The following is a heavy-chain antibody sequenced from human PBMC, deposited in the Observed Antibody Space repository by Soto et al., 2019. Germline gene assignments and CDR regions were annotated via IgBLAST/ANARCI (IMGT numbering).Heavy chain of an antibody. V-gene: IGHV3-11*01. CDR3: ASMRLGELSPYYFDY. CDR1: GFTFSDYY. CDR2: ISSSGSTI. J-gene: IGHJ4*02. D-gene: IGHD3-16*01. Sequence: GGSLRLSCAASGFTFSDYYMSWIRQAPGKGLEWVSYISSSGSTIYYADSVKGRFTISRDNAKNSLYLQMNSLRAEDTAVYYCASMRLGELSPYYFDYWGQGTLVTVSS.